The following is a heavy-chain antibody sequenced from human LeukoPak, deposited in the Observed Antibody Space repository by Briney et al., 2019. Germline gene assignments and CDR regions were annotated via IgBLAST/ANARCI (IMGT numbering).Heavy chain of an antibody. D-gene: IGHD1-14*01. CDR1: GFTLSNYW. J-gene: IGHJ4*02. CDR2: IDPSGTYT. V-gene: IGHV3-23*01. Sequence: PGGSLRLSCAASGFTLSNYWMSWVRQAPGKGLEWVSGIDPSGTYTYYADSVKGRFTISRDNSKNTLYLQLNSLRAEDTAAYYCAKGPERSDRGYSDYWGQGTLVTVSS. CDR3: AKGPERSDRGYSDY.